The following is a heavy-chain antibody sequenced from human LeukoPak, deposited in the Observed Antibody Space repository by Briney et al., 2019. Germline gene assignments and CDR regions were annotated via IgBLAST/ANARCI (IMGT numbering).Heavy chain of an antibody. Sequence: GGSLRRSCAASGLTFRSYWMSWVRQAPGKGLEWVANIKEDGSEKYYVDSVKGRFTISRDNAKNSLYLQMNSLSAEDTAKYYCGNEGGGAFDIWGQGTMVTVSS. CDR3: GNEGGGAFDI. V-gene: IGHV3-7*01. CDR1: GLTFRSYW. D-gene: IGHD3-16*01. CDR2: IKEDGSEK. J-gene: IGHJ3*02.